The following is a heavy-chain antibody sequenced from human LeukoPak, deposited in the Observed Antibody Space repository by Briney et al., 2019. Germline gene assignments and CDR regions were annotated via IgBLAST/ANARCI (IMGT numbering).Heavy chain of an antibody. Sequence: SETLSLTCTVSGGSISSYYWSWIRQPAGKGLEWIGRIYTSGSTNYNPSLKSRVTMSVDTSKNQFSLKLSSVTAADTAVYYCARARRIAAAGKVYYYMDVWGKGTTVTVSS. V-gene: IGHV4-4*07. CDR3: ARARRIAAAGKVYYYMDV. CDR1: GGSISSYY. J-gene: IGHJ6*03. D-gene: IGHD6-13*01. CDR2: IYTSGST.